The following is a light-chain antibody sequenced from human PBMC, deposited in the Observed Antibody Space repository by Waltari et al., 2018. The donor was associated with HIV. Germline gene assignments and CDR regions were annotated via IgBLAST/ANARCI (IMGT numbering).Light chain of an antibody. CDR1: SSDVGNYNL. CDR2: EVN. CDR3: CSYAGSNTVI. Sequence: SALTQPASVSGSPGQSITISCTGTSSDVGNYNLVSWYQHHPGKVPTLMIYEVNTRPSGVSNCFAGSKSGTTASLTISVLQAEDEVDYYCCSYAGSNTVIFGGGTKVTVL. V-gene: IGLV2-23*02. J-gene: IGLJ2*01.